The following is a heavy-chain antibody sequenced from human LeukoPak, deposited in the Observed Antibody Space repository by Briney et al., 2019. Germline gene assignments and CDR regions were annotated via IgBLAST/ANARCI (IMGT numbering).Heavy chain of an antibody. D-gene: IGHD3-10*01. CDR1: GFTLNIHS. J-gene: IGHJ5*02. CDR2: VNSDGSDT. V-gene: IGHV3-74*01. CDR3: VGEEYYGSGSKLDP. Sequence: GGSLRLSCAASGFTLNIHSMHWGRQAPVNGLVLVSRVNSDGSDTTYADSSKCRFTISRDNAKNMLYLKMKSLRAEETAVYYCVGEEYYGSGSKLDPWGQGTLVTVSS.